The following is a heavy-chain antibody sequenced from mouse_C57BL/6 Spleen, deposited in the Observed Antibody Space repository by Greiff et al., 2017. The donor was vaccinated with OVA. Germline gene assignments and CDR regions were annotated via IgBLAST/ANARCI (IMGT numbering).Heavy chain of an antibody. V-gene: IGHV1-18*01. J-gene: IGHJ4*01. CDR3: ARGYDYGDYYAMDY. D-gene: IGHD2-4*01. CDR1: GYTFTDYN. Sequence: VQLQQSGPELVKPGASVKIPCKASGYTFTDYNMDWVKQSHGKSLEWIGDINPNNGGTIYNQKFKGKATLTVDKSSSTAYMELRSLTSEDTAVYYCARGYDYGDYYAMDYWGQGTSVTVSS. CDR2: INPNNGGT.